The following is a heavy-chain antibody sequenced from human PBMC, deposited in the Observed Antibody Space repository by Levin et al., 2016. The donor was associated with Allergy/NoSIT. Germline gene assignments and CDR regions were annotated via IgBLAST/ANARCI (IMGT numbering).Heavy chain of an antibody. CDR2: IYHSGTT. CDR3: AREGYGAYGRWFDP. D-gene: IGHD3-16*01. V-gene: IGHV4-4*02. J-gene: IGHJ5*02. Sequence: VRQTPGKGLEWIGQIYHSGTTSYNPSLEGRVTMSVDKSKNQISLNLTSVTAADTAVYYCAREGYGAYGRWFDPWGPGTLVTVSS.